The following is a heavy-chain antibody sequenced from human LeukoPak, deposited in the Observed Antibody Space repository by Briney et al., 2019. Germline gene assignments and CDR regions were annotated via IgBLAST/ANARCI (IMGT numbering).Heavy chain of an antibody. J-gene: IGHJ5*02. Sequence: GGSLRLSCAASGFTFSSYGMHWVRQAPGKGLEWVAVIWYDGSNKYYADSVKGRFTISRDNSKNTLYLQMNSLRAEDTAVYYCAKETYDSSGSHPTFDPWGQGTLVTVSS. CDR3: AKETYDSSGSHPTFDP. CDR2: IWYDGSNK. V-gene: IGHV3-33*06. CDR1: GFTFSSYG. D-gene: IGHD3-22*01.